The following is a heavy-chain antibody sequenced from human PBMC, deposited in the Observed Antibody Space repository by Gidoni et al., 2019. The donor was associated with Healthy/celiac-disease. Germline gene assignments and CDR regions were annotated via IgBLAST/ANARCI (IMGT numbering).Heavy chain of an antibody. CDR2: ISWNSGSI. D-gene: IGHD3-10*01. V-gene: IGHV3-9*01. CDR3: AKDLWFGELSTPDY. Sequence: EAQLVESGGGVVQPGRSLRLSCAASGFTFDDYAMHWVRQAPGKGLEWVSGISWNSGSIGYADSVKGRVTISRDNAKNSLYLQMNSLRAEDTALYYCAKDLWFGELSTPDYWGQGTLVTVSS. CDR1: GFTFDDYA. J-gene: IGHJ4*02.